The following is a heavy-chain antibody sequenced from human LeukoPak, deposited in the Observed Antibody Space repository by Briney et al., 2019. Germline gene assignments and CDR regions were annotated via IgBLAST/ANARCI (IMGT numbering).Heavy chain of an antibody. V-gene: IGHV1-69*05. Sequence: SVKVSCKASGVTFSSYAISWVRQAPGQGLEWMGGIIPIFGTANYAQKFQGRVTITTDESTSTAYMELSSLRSEDTAVHYCARDRDIDAFDIWGQGTMVTVSS. D-gene: IGHD2-15*01. J-gene: IGHJ3*02. CDR1: GVTFSSYA. CDR3: ARDRDIDAFDI. CDR2: IIPIFGTA.